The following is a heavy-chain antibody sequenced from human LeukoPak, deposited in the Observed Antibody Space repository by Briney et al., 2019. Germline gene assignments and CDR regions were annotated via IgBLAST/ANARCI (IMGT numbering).Heavy chain of an antibody. Sequence: GGSLRLSCAASGFTFSSYDMHWVRQATGKGLEWVSAIGTAGDTYYPGSVKGRLTISRENAKNSLYLQMNSLRAGDTAVYYCARSSGYYYDFDYWGQGTLVTVSS. CDR2: IGTAGDT. CDR3: ARSSGYYYDFDY. V-gene: IGHV3-13*01. D-gene: IGHD3-22*01. CDR1: GFTFSSYD. J-gene: IGHJ4*02.